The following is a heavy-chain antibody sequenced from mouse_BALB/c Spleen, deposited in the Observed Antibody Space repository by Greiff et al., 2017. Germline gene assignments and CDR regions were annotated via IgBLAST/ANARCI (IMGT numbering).Heavy chain of an antibody. CDR3: ARVYDYALYYLDY. V-gene: IGHV1-61*01. CDR1: GYTFTSYW. J-gene: IGHJ2*01. D-gene: IGHD2-4*01. CDR2: IDPSDSET. Sequence: QVHVKQPGAELVRPGASVKLSCKASGYTFTSYWMNWVKQRPGQGLEWIGMIDPSDSETHYNQMFKDKATLTVDKSSSTAYMQLSSLTSEDSAVYYCARVYDYALYYLDYGGQGTTLTVSS.